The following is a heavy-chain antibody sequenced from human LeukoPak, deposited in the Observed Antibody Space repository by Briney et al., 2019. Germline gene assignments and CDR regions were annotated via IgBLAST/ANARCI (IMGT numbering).Heavy chain of an antibody. CDR2: IYYSGST. D-gene: IGHD3-22*01. Sequence: SETLSLTCAVSGGSISSYYWSWIRQPPGKGLEWIGYIYYSGSTNYNPSLKSRVTISVDTSKNQFSLKLSSVTAADTAVYYCARAKSTTNYYDSSGYRRWGQGTLVTVSS. J-gene: IGHJ4*02. CDR1: GGSISSYY. V-gene: IGHV4-59*12. CDR3: ARAKSTTNYYDSSGYRR.